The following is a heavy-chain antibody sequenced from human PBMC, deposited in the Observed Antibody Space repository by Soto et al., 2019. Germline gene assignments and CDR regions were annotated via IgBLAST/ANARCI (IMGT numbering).Heavy chain of an antibody. Sequence: GGSLRLSCAVFGFTFSDHCMSWIRQAPGKGLEWVSYISSSSSYTNYADSVKGRFTISRDNAKTSLYLQMKSLRAEDTAVYFCRLAVAGTAVEGGRYFDYWGQGTLVTVSS. CDR2: ISSSSSYT. CDR3: RLAVAGTAVEGGRYFDY. V-gene: IGHV3-11*03. J-gene: IGHJ4*02. D-gene: IGHD6-19*01. CDR1: GFTFSDHC.